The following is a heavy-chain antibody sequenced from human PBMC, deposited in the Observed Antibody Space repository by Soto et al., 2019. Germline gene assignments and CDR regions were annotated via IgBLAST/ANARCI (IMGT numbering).Heavy chain of an antibody. CDR2: VSYDGSNK. Sequence: QAQLVESGGGVVQPGSSLRLSCAASGFTFSSYGMHWVRQAPGKGLEWVAVVSYDGSNKYYADSVKGRFTISRDNSKNTLYLQRYRLGAEDTAVYYCAKDRAYDFWSGYYYFDYWGEGTLVTDSS. D-gene: IGHD3-3*01. V-gene: IGHV3-30*18. J-gene: IGHJ4*02. CDR1: GFTFSSYG. CDR3: AKDRAYDFWSGYYYFDY.